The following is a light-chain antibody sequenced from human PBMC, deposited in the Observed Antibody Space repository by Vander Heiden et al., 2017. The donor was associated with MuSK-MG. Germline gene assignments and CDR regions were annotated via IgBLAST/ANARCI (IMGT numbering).Light chain of an antibody. CDR3: QQSDANPRT. V-gene: IGKV1-39*01. J-gene: IGKJ1*01. CDR1: QTISNY. CDR2: VAS. Sequence: DIQMTPSPSSLVASVEDRVTITCRASQTISNYLNWYQQKPGKAPKLLIFVASRLLSAVPSTFSGSGSVTDFTLSISSLQPEHFATYYCQQSDANPRTSGQGTKVE.